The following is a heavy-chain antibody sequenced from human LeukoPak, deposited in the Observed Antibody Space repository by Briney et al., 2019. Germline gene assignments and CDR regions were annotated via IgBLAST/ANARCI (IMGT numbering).Heavy chain of an antibody. CDR3: GSSGYYFRAFDI. D-gene: IGHD3-22*01. CDR1: GGSFSGYY. Sequence: PSETLSLTCAVYGGSFSGYYWSWIRQPPGKGLEWIGEINHSGSTNYNPSLKSRVTISVDTSKNQFSLKLSSVTAADTAVYYCGSSGYYFRAFDIWGQGTMVTVSS. V-gene: IGHV4-34*01. J-gene: IGHJ3*02. CDR2: INHSGST.